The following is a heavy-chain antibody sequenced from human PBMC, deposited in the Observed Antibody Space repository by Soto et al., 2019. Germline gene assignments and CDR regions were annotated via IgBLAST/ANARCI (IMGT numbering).Heavy chain of an antibody. D-gene: IGHD2-2*01. CDR1: GGSISSGDYY. CDR2: IYYSGST. Sequence: NPSETLSLTCTVSGGSISSGDYYWSWIRQPPGKGLEWIGYIYYSGSTYYNPSLKSRVTISVDTSKNQFSLKLSSVTAADTAVYYCARAPKPSDDVVEEWGQGTLVTVSS. J-gene: IGHJ4*02. V-gene: IGHV4-30-4*01. CDR3: ARAPKPSDDVVEE.